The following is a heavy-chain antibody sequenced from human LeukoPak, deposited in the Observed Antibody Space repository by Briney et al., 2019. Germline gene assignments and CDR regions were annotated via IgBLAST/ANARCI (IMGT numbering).Heavy chain of an antibody. J-gene: IGHJ4*02. CDR3: ARDQVPIVVPAAMMDY. CDR1: GYTFTSYG. V-gene: IGHV1-18*01. D-gene: IGHD2-2*01. Sequence: ASVKVSCKASGYTFTSYGLTWVLQAPGQGLEWVGWISAHTDDTSYAQKFQGRVTMTTDSYTSTAYMDLRSLTSDDTAVYYCARDQVPIVVPAAMMDYWGQGTLITVSS. CDR2: ISAHTDDT.